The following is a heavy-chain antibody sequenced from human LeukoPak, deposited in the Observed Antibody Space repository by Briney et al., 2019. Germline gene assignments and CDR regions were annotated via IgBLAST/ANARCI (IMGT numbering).Heavy chain of an antibody. V-gene: IGHV3-7*03. D-gene: IGHD4-11*01. CDR1: GFTFSSYW. J-gene: IGHJ4*02. CDR2: IKQDGSEK. CDR3: ARDRGVFDDDYSPIDYFDY. Sequence: GGSLRLSRAASGFTFSSYWMSWVRQAPGKGLEWVANIKQDGSEKYYVDSVKGRFTISRDNAKNSLYLQMNSLRAEDTAVYYCARDRGVFDDDYSPIDYFDYWGQGTLVTVSS.